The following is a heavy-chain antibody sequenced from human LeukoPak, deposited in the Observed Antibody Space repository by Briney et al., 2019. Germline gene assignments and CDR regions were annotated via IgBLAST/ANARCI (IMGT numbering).Heavy chain of an antibody. CDR2: ISGSGGST. J-gene: IGHJ1*01. CDR3: AKDVTGYSSSWYNFRDQYFQH. Sequence: GGALRLCCAASGFTFICYAMGWVRQTPGKGLGGVSAISGSGGSTYYADSVKGRFTISRDNSKNTLYLQMNSLRAEDTAVYYCAKDVTGYSSSWYNFRDQYFQHWGQGTLVTVSS. V-gene: IGHV3-23*01. D-gene: IGHD6-13*01. CDR1: GFTFICYA.